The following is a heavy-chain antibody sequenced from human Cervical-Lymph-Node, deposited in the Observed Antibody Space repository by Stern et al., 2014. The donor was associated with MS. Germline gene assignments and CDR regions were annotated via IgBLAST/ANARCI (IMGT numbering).Heavy chain of an antibody. CDR2: TNPLFGTT. CDR3: AGDRHSSGFDH. CDR1: GGTFSNYA. J-gene: IGHJ4*02. Sequence: QEQLVESGAEVKKPGASGTVSCKASGGTFSNYAITWFRQAPGRGLEWMGDTNPLFGTTNYAQKFQVRVTMTAHESTATAYMELSGLRSEDTAVYYCAGDRHSSGFDHWGQGTLVTVSS. D-gene: IGHD3-22*01. V-gene: IGHV1-69*01.